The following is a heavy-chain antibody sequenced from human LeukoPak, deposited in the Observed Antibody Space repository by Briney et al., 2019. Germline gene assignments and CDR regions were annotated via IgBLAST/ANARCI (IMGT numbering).Heavy chain of an antibody. CDR1: GYTFTSYG. D-gene: IGHD6-13*01. Sequence: ASVKVSCKASGYTFTSYGISWVRQAPGQGLEWMGWISAYNGNTNYAQKLQGRVTMTTDTSTSTAYMELRSLRSDDTAVYYCARDSPQQLVWGNYFDYWGQGALVTVSS. V-gene: IGHV1-18*01. CDR2: ISAYNGNT. CDR3: ARDSPQQLVWGNYFDY. J-gene: IGHJ4*02.